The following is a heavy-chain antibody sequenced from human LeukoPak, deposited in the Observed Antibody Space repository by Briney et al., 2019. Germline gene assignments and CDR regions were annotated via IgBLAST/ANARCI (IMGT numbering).Heavy chain of an antibody. V-gene: IGHV4-4*02. CDR3: ARVLRGGLEYFDY. CDR2: IYHSGST. CDR1: GGSISNNNW. J-gene: IGHJ4*02. Sequence: PSETLSLTCAVSGGSISNNNWWSWVRQPPGKWLEWIGEIYHSGSTNYNPSLKSRVTISVDKSKNQFSLKLSSVTAADTAVYYCARVLRGGLEYFDYWGQGTLVTVSS.